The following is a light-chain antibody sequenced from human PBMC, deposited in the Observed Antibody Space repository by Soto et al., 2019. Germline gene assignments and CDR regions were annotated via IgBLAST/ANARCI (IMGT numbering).Light chain of an antibody. Sequence: QPVLTQPPSVSGAPGQRVTISCTGSSSNIGAGYDVHWYQQLPGTAPKLLIYGNSNRPSGVPDRFSGSKSGTSASLAITGLQAEDEADYYCQSYDSSLSVVVFGGGTQLNVL. CDR1: SSNIGAGYD. CDR3: QSYDSSLSVVV. V-gene: IGLV1-40*01. CDR2: GNS. J-gene: IGLJ2*01.